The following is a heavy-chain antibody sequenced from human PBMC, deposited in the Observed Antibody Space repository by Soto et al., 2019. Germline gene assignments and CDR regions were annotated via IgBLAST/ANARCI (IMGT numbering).Heavy chain of an antibody. V-gene: IGHV4-34*01. CDR1: GGSFSGYY. CDR2: INHSGST. D-gene: IGHD2-21*02. Sequence: SSETLSLTCAVYGGSFSGYYWSWIRQPPGKGLEWIGEINHSGSTNYNPSLKSRVTISVDTSKNQFSLKLSSVTAADTAVYYCARGRGGLYGGNSIAAFDIWGQGTMVTVSS. J-gene: IGHJ3*02. CDR3: ARGRGGLYGGNSIAAFDI.